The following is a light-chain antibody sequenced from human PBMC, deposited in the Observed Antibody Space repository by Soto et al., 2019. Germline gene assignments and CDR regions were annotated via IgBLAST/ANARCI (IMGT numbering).Light chain of an antibody. CDR2: EVT. Sequence: QSVLTQPASVSGSPGQSITLSCTGTRSDIGIYDYVSWYQQHPGRVPKLIIYEVTKRPSGVSDRFSGSKSGNTASLTISGLQAEDEAHYFCNSYTSSHTLVFGGGTQLTVL. CDR3: NSYTSSHTLV. J-gene: IGLJ2*01. V-gene: IGLV2-14*01. CDR1: RSDIGIYDY.